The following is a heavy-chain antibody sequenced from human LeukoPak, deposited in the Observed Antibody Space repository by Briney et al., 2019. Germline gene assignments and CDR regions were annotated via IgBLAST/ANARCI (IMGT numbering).Heavy chain of an antibody. Sequence: GGSLRLSCAASGFTFSSSAMSWVRQAPGKGLEWVSAISGSGGGTYYADSVKGRFTVSRDNSKNTLYLQMNSLRAEDTAVYYCAKDQYSGSYYFGYWGQGSLVTVSS. D-gene: IGHD1-26*01. CDR3: AKDQYSGSYYFGY. J-gene: IGHJ4*02. CDR1: GFTFSSSA. V-gene: IGHV3-23*01. CDR2: ISGSGGGT.